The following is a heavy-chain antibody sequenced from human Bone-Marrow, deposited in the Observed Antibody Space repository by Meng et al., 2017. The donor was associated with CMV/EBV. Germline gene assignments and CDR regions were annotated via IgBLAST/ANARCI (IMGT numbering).Heavy chain of an antibody. V-gene: IGHV3-21*01. CDR3: ARYRLPDLVDTAMGGGFDY. Sequence: GGSLRLSCAASGFTFSSYTMNWVRQAPGQGLEWVSSISSSSSYIYYADSVKGRFTISRDNAKNSLYLQMNSLRAEDTAVYYCARYRLPDLVDTAMGGGFDYWGQGTLVTVSS. CDR2: ISSSSSYI. D-gene: IGHD5-18*01. CDR1: GFTFSSYT. J-gene: IGHJ4*02.